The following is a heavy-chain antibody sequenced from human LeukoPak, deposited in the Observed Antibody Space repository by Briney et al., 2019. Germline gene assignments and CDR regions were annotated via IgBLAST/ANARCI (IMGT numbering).Heavy chain of an antibody. J-gene: IGHJ4*02. V-gene: IGHV4-38-2*02. Sequence: SETLSLTCAVSDYSISSGYYWGWIRQPPGKGLEWIGSIYHSGSTYYNPSLKSRVTISVDTSKNQFSLKLSSVTAADTAVYYCARDVAVAGKALDYWGQGTLVTVSS. CDR2: IYHSGST. D-gene: IGHD6-19*01. CDR1: DYSISSGYY. CDR3: ARDVAVAGKALDY.